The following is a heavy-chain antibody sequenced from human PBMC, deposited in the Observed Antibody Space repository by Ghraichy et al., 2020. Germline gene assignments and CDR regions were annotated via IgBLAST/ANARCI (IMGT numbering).Heavy chain of an antibody. V-gene: IGHV4-34*01. CDR1: GGSFSDYY. J-gene: IGHJ5*02. CDR3: ASVVFSINWIPVHWSDP. Sequence: SETLSLTCAVYGGSFSDYYWTWIRQPPGKGLEWIGEINYSGSIDYNASLKSRVSISLDTSKNQFSLKLSSVTAADTAVYFCASVVFSINWIPVHWSDPWGKGTLVIVSA. CDR2: INYSGSI. D-gene: IGHD1-1*01.